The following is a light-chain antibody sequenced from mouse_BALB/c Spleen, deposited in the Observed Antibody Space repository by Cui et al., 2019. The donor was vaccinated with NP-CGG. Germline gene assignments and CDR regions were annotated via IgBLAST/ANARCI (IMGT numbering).Light chain of an antibody. CDR2: GTN. CDR3: ALWYSNHWV. Sequence: QAVVTQESAPTTSPGETVTLTCRSSTGAVTTSNYANWVQEKPDHLFTGLISGTNNRAPGVPARFSGFLIGDKAALTITGAQTEDEAIYFCALWYSNHWVFGGGTKLTVL. V-gene: IGLV1*01. CDR1: TGAVTTSNY. J-gene: IGLJ1*01.